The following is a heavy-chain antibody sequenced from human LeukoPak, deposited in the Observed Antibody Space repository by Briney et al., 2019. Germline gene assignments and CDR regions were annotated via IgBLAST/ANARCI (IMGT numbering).Heavy chain of an antibody. J-gene: IGHJ4*02. CDR2: IRYEGSNK. CDR3: AKDTYDY. Sequence: GGSLRLSCAASGFTFSSYGMHWVRQSPGKGLEWVAFIRYEGSNKYYADSVKGRFTISRDNSKNTLYLQMNSLRAEDTAVYYCAKDTYDYWGQGTLVTVSS. V-gene: IGHV3-30*02. CDR1: GFTFSSYG.